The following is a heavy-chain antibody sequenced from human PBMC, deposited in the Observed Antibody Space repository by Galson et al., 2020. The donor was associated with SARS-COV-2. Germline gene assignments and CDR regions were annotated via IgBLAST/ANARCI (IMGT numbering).Heavy chain of an antibody. D-gene: IGHD5-12*01. CDR1: GYTFTDYY. J-gene: IGHJ6*02. CDR2: INPNSGGT. Sequence: GESLKISCKASGYTFTDYYVHWVRQAPGQGLEWMGWINPNSGGTNFAQKFQGRVTMTWDTSISTAYMELSRLTSDDTAVYYCARGGSNYIYYYYALDVWGQGTTVTVSS. V-gene: IGHV1-2*02. CDR3: ARGGSNYIYYYYALDV.